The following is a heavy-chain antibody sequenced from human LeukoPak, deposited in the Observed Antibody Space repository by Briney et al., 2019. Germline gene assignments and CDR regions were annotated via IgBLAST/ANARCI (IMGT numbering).Heavy chain of an antibody. J-gene: IGHJ5*02. CDR3: AKAGGEYWLYNDNWFDP. CDR2: ISRSSNYI. CDR1: GFTFSSYS. V-gene: IGHV3-21*04. Sequence: GGSLRLSCAASGFTFSSYSMNWVRQAPGKGLEWVSSISRSSNYIHYADSVKGRFTISRDNAKNSLYLQMNSLRAEDTALYYCAKAGGEYWLYNDNWFDPWGQGTLVTVSS. D-gene: IGHD3-16*01.